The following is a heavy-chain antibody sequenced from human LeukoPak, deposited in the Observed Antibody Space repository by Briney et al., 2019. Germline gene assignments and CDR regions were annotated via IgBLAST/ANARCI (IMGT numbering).Heavy chain of an antibody. CDR1: GFTVSSNY. J-gene: IGHJ4*02. CDR2: IYSGSST. CDR3: AKVDYNSGSFFDY. Sequence: GGSLRLSCAASGFTVSSNYMSWVRQAPGKGLEWVSVIYSGSSTYYADSVKGRFTISRDNSKNTVYLQINSLRAEDTAVYYCAKVDYNSGSFFDYWGQGALVTVSS. V-gene: IGHV3-53*01. D-gene: IGHD3-10*01.